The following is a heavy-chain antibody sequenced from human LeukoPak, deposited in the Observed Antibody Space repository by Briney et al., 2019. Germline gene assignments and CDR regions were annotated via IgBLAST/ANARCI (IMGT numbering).Heavy chain of an antibody. CDR2: IFYSGKT. J-gene: IGHJ5*02. Sequence: SETLSLSCTVSNGSMTSDSYYWAWVRQPPGKGLEWIGTIFYSGKTYYSASLKSRVTVSLDTSKKNFSLRLSSVTAADTAVYYCARLWIVATWLDACGQGALVTVSS. V-gene: IGHV4-39*02. CDR3: ARLWIVATWLDA. CDR1: NGSMTSDSYY. D-gene: IGHD2-2*03.